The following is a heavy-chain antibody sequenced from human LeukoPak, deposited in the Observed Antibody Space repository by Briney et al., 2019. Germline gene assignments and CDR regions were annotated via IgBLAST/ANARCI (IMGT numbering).Heavy chain of an antibody. D-gene: IGHD2-15*01. CDR3: ARGGGSFYNY. V-gene: IGHV3-7*04. CDR1: GLTISNYW. Sequence: GGSLRLSCTASGLTISNYWMSWVRQAPGKGLEWVANIKQDGSERYYVDSVKGRFTISRDNAKNSLHLQMNSLRVEDTAVYYCARGGGSFYNYWGQGTLVTVSS. CDR2: IKQDGSER. J-gene: IGHJ4*02.